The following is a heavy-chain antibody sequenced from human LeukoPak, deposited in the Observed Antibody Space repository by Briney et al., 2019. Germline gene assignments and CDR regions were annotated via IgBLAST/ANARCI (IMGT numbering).Heavy chain of an antibody. CDR1: GFTFGKYW. V-gene: IGHV3-7*03. J-gene: IGHJ6*02. D-gene: IGHD2-21*02. CDR2: IKLDGSEK. Sequence: PGGSLRLSCVASGFTFGKYWMSWVRQAPGKGLEWVANIKLDGSEKNYVDSVKGRFTISRDNTKNSLYLQMNSLRAEDTAVFYCARVRVVVTATTYYYYYGMDVGGQGPTVTVSS. CDR3: ARVRVVVTATTYYYYYGMDV.